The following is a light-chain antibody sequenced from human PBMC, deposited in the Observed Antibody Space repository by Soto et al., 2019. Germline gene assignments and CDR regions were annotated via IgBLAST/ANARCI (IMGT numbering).Light chain of an antibody. Sequence: DIQLTQSPSFLSASVGDRVTITCRASQGISSYLAWYQQKPGKAPKLLIYAASTLQSGVPSRFSGSGSGTEFTLTISSLQPEDFAVYYCQHYDNWPPWTFGQGTKVEIK. V-gene: IGKV1-9*01. CDR2: AAS. CDR1: QGISSY. J-gene: IGKJ1*01. CDR3: QHYDNWPPWT.